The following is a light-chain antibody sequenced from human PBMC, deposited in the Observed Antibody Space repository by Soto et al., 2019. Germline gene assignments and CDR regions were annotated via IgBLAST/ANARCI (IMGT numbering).Light chain of an antibody. CDR2: GAS. CDR1: QSVSNSH. J-gene: IGKJ4*01. CDR3: HQYGSSPST. V-gene: IGKV3-20*01. Sequence: ENVLTQSPGTLSLSPGERATLSCRASQSVSNSHFAWYQQKPGQPPRLLIYGASTRATGIPDRFSGSGSGTDFTLTISRLEPEDFAVYYWHQYGSSPSTFGRGTTVEIK.